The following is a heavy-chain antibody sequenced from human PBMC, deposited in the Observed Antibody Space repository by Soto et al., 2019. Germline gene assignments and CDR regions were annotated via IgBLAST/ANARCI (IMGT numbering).Heavy chain of an antibody. CDR1: GFTFSSYA. V-gene: IGHV3-23*01. Sequence: GGSLRLSCAASGFTFSSYAMSWVRQAPGKGLEWVSIISGSGGSTYYADSVKGRFTISRDNSKNTLNLQMNSLRAEDTAVYYCAKKRTVSYYFDYWGQGTLVTVSS. CDR2: ISGSGGST. J-gene: IGHJ4*02. CDR3: AKKRTVSYYFDY. D-gene: IGHD4-17*01.